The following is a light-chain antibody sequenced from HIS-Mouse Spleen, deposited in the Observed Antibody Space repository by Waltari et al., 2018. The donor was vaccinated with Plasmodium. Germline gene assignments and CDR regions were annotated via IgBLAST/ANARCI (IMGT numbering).Light chain of an antibody. Sequence: EIVMTQSPATLSVSPGERATLSCRASQSVSSNLAWYQQKPGQAPRLLIDGASTRATGIPARFSCSGSGTEFTLTISSMQSEDFAVYYCQQYNNWPPYTFGQGTKLEIK. J-gene: IGKJ2*01. V-gene: IGKV3-15*01. CDR1: QSVSSN. CDR2: GAS. CDR3: QQYNNWPPYT.